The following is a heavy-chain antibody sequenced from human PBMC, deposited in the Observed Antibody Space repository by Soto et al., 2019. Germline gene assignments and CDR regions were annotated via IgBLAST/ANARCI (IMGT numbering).Heavy chain of an antibody. CDR2: ISSSSSYI. CDR3: ARSTMVRGVTFPRAPFDY. CDR1: GFTFSSYS. D-gene: IGHD3-10*01. V-gene: IGHV3-21*01. J-gene: IGHJ4*02. Sequence: RLSCAASGFTFSSYSMNWVRQAPGKGLEWVSSISSSSSYIYYADSVKGRFTISRDNAKNSLYLQMNSLRAEDTAVYYCARSTMVRGVTFPRAPFDYWGQGTLVTVSS.